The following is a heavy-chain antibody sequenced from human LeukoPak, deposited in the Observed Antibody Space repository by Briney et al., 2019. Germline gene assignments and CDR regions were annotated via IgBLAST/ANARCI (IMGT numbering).Heavy chain of an antibody. J-gene: IGHJ4*02. Sequence: GGSLRLSCAASGFTFSNAWMSWVRQAPGKGLEWVGRIKSKIDGGTTDYAAPVKGRFTISRDDSKNTLYLQMNSLKTEDTAVYYCTTGVSSGWYPDYWVQGTLVTVSS. D-gene: IGHD6-19*01. CDR3: TTGVSSGWYPDY. CDR2: IKSKIDGGTT. V-gene: IGHV3-15*01. CDR1: GFTFSNAW.